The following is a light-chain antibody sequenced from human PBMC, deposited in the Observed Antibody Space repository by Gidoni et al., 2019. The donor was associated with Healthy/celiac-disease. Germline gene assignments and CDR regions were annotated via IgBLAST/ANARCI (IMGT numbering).Light chain of an antibody. CDR1: KLGDKY. CDR2: QDS. V-gene: IGLV3-1*01. J-gene: IGLJ2*01. Sequence: SYELTHPPPVSVSPGQTASITCTGDKLGDKYACWYQQKPGQSPVLVIYQDSKRPSGIPERFSGSNSGNTATLTISGTQAMDEADYYCQAWDSSTRHVVFGGGTKLTVL. CDR3: QAWDSSTRHVV.